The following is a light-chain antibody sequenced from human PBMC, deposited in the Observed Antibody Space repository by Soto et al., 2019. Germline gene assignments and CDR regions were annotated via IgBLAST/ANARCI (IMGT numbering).Light chain of an antibody. CDR1: SSNIGRNY. CDR2: NNN. J-gene: IGLJ2*01. Sequence: QAVVTQPPSASGTPGQRVTFSCSGSSSNIGRNYVCWYQQFPGAAPKLLIYNNNQRPSGVPDRFSGSKSGASASLAISGLRSEDEADYYCATWDDSLLSVVFGGGTKLTVL. CDR3: ATWDDSLLSVV. V-gene: IGLV1-47*02.